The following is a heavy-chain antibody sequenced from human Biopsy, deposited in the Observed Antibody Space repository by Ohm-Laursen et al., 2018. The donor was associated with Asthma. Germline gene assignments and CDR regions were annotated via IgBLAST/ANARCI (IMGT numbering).Heavy chain of an antibody. J-gene: IGHJ4*02. CDR2: INPNSGAT. CDR3: ARPRWGPYGY. V-gene: IGHV1-2*06. Sequence: SVKVSCKASGYPFIGYHIHWMRQAPGQGLEWMGRINPNSGATNYAQKFQGRVTMTRDTSISTAYMEVSRLRSDDTAVYYCARPRWGPYGYWGQGTLVTVSS. D-gene: IGHD4-17*01. CDR1: GYPFIGYH.